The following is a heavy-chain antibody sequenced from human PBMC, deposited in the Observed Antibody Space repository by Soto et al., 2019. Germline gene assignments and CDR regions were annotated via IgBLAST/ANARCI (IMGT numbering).Heavy chain of an antibody. V-gene: IGHV3-11*01. CDR2: ISSSGSTI. CDR3: ASGSIFGVVIISHAFDI. D-gene: IGHD3-3*01. J-gene: IGHJ3*02. Sequence: QVQLEESGGGLVKPGGSLRLSCAASGFIFSDYYMNWIRQAPGKGLEWVSYISSSGSTIYYADSVKGRFTISRDNAKNSLYLQMNSRRAEDTAVYYCASGSIFGVVIISHAFDIWGQGTMVTVSS. CDR1: GFIFSDYY.